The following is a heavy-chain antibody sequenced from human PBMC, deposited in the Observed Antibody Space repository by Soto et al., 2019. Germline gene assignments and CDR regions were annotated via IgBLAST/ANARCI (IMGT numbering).Heavy chain of an antibody. Sequence: EVRLVESGGGLVKPGGSLRLSCAASGFTFNKYSMNWVRQAPGKGLEWVSSITSKTGNQYYADSVKCRFIISRDNTKNSLSLQVTSLRDEDTAVYYCARDLMPNDRGLGDLAYWGQGTLVTVSS. CDR1: GFTFNKYS. D-gene: IGHD3-22*01. J-gene: IGHJ4*02. CDR2: ITSKTGNQ. V-gene: IGHV3-21*06. CDR3: ARDLMPNDRGLGDLAY.